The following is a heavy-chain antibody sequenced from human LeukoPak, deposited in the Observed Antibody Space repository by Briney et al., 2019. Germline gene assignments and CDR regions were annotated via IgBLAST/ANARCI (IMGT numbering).Heavy chain of an antibody. CDR1: GGTFISYA. D-gene: IGHD3-3*01. CDR2: MIPILGTA. V-gene: IGHV1-69*06. CDR3: TRSRLSVSQLAIIDD. J-gene: IGHJ4*02. Sequence: ASVKVSCKASGGTFISYAISWVRQAPGQAIEWMEGMIPILGTANNAQKYQGRDTNTAHKSTSTANLELSNLRSENTAGHQCTRSRLSVSQLAIIDDWGQGTLVSVCS.